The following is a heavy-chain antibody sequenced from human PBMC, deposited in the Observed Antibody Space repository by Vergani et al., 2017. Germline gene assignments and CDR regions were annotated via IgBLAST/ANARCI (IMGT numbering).Heavy chain of an antibody. V-gene: IGHV3-49*04. CDR3: SRGRGYSFGYSDY. CDR2: IRNKAYGGTT. D-gene: IGHD5-18*01. CDR1: GFSFGDYA. J-gene: IGHJ4*02. Sequence: EVQLVESGGGLVPPGRSLRLSCAASGFSFGDYAMTWVRQAPGKGLAWVAFIRNKAYGGTTEYAASVKGRFTIAIDDSKRLAYLQLSGLKTEDTAVYFCSRGRGYSFGYSDYWRQGTLVTVSS.